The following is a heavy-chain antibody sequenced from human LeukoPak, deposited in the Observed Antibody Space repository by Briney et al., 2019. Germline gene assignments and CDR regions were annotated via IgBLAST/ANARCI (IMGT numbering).Heavy chain of an antibody. D-gene: IGHD5-12*01. CDR1: GGSFSGYY. Sequence: SETLSLTCAVYGGSFSGYYWSWIRQPPGKGLEWIGEINHSGSTNYNPSLKSRVTISVDTSKNQFSLKLSSVTAADTAVYYCARQLRYSGYTTWFDPWGQGALVTASS. V-gene: IGHV4-34*01. CDR2: INHSGST. CDR3: ARQLRYSGYTTWFDP. J-gene: IGHJ5*02.